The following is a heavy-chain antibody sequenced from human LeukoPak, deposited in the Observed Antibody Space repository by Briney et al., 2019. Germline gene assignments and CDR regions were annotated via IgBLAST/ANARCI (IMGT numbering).Heavy chain of an antibody. Sequence: GGSLRLSCAASGFTFSSCAMHWVRQAPGKGLEWVAVISYDGSNKYYADSVKGRFTISRDNSKNTLYLQMNSLRAEDTAVYYCARGPPTSGVLNSCFDYWGQGTLVTVSS. J-gene: IGHJ4*02. CDR1: GFTFSSCA. CDR2: ISYDGSNK. V-gene: IGHV3-30-3*01. CDR3: ARGPPTSGVLNSCFDY. D-gene: IGHD2-8*01.